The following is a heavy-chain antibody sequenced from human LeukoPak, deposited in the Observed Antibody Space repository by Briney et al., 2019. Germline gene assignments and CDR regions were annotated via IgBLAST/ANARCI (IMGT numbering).Heavy chain of an antibody. D-gene: IGHD2-21*01. CDR2: IYYSGST. V-gene: IGHV4-39*07. Sequence: SETLSLTCTVSGGSISSSSYYWGWIRQPPGKGLEWIGSIYYSGSTYYNPSLKSRVTISVDTSKSQFSLKLSSVTAADTAVYYCARILESIVYGAFDIWGQGTMVTVSS. CDR1: GGSISSSSYY. J-gene: IGHJ3*02. CDR3: ARILESIVYGAFDI.